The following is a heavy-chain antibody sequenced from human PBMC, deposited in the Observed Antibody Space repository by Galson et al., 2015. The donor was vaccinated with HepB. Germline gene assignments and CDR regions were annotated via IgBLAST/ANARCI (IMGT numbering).Heavy chain of an antibody. J-gene: IGHJ5*02. CDR1: GFAFSSYA. CDR3: AKEHQEVPAANEDWFDP. D-gene: IGHD2-2*01. V-gene: IGHV3-23*01. Sequence: SLRLSCAASGFAFSSYAMSWVRQAPGKGLEWVSGISGSSGTTYYADSVKGRFAISRDNSKHTLYLQMNSLRAEDTAVYYCAKEHQEVPAANEDWFDPWGPGTPVTASS. CDR2: ISGSSGTT.